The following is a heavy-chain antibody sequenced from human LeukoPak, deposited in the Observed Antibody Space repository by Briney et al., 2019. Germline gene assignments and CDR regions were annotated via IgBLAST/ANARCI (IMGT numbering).Heavy chain of an antibody. V-gene: IGHV4-34*01. Sequence: TTSETLSLTCAVYGGSFSGYYWSWIRQPPGKGLEWIGEINYSGSTNYNPSLKSRVTISVDTSKNQFSLKLSSVTAADTAVYYCARRRQWLAPFDYWGQGTLVTVSS. CDR2: INYSGST. D-gene: IGHD6-19*01. J-gene: IGHJ4*02. CDR3: ARRRQWLAPFDY. CDR1: GGSFSGYY.